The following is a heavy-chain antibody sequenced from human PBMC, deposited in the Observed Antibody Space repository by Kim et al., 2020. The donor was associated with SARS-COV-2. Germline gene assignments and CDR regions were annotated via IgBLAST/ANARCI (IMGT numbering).Heavy chain of an antibody. Sequence: GGSLRLSCAASGFTFSSYSMNWVRQAPGKGLEWVSSISSSSSYIYYADSVKGRFTISRDNAKNSLYLQMNSLRAEDTAVYYCARERGGIQLWHAVTDYWGQGTLVTVSS. CDR1: GFTFSSYS. J-gene: IGHJ4*02. D-gene: IGHD5-18*01. CDR3: ARERGGIQLWHAVTDY. V-gene: IGHV3-21*01. CDR2: ISSSSSYI.